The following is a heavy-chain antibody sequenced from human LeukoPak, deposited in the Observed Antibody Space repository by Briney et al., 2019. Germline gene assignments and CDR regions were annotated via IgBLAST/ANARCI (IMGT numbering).Heavy chain of an antibody. J-gene: IGHJ4*02. D-gene: IGHD2-2*01. V-gene: IGHV3-7*05. CDR1: VFTFISVW. CDR2: INQDGSEK. CDR3: ARGTIVAPGIEY. Sequence: GGALRLSCASPVFTFISVWGSCGRQGPGKGLEWGSNINQDGSEKYYVYSVKSRVTISRDNAKNSLYLKIHSLRGEHTAVYYCARGTIVAPGIEYWAQGTLVSVSS.